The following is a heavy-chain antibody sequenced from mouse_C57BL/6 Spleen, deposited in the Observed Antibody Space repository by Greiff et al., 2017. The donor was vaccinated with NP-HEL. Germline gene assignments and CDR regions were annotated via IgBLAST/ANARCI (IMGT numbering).Heavy chain of an antibody. CDR3: AREVYYGSSYNYFDY. V-gene: IGHV1-72*01. CDR2: IDPNSGGT. D-gene: IGHD1-1*01. J-gene: IGHJ2*01. CDR1: GYTFTSYW. Sequence: QVQLKQPGAELVKPGASVKLSCKASGYTFTSYWMHWVKQRPGRGLEWIGRIDPNSGGTKYNEKFKSKATLTVDKPSSTAYMQLSSLTSEDSAVYYCAREVYYGSSYNYFDYWGQGTTLTVSS.